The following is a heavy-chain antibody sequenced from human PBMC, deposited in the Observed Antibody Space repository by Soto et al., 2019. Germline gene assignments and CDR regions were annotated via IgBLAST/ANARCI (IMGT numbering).Heavy chain of an antibody. Sequence: QVQLVESGGGLVRPGGSLRLSCEASGFTFRDYYMTWFRQAPGKGLEWLSYIDSSTKDTNYADSVKGRFTISRDNAKNSLYLQMNSPRADDPAVYYCARESYYTMDVWGQGTMVTVSS. CDR2: IDSSTKDT. J-gene: IGHJ6*02. CDR1: GFTFRDYY. V-gene: IGHV3-11*05. CDR3: ARESYYTMDV.